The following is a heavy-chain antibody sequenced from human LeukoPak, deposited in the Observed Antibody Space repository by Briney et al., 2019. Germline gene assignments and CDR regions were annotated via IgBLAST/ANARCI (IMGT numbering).Heavy chain of an antibody. J-gene: IGHJ4*02. CDR1: GFTVSGNY. V-gene: IGHV3-66*01. Sequence: GGSLRLSCEGSGFTVSGNYMSWVRQAPGKGLEWFSVIYTGGNTYYADSVKGRFTISRDNSKNTLYLQMNSLRAEGTAVYYCAGSDSLGSGSHLWGQGTLVTVSS. CDR2: IYTGGNT. CDR3: AGSDSLGSGSHL. D-gene: IGHD3-10*01.